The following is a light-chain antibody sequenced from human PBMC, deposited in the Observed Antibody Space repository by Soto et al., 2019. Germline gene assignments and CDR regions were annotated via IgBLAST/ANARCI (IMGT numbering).Light chain of an antibody. CDR3: QHYTSYSEA. Sequence: QMTQSPSTLSLSVGNRLTITFRASQTISSWLAWYQQKPGKAPKLLIYKASTLKSGVPSRFSGSGSGTEFTLTISSLQPDDFATYYCQHYTSYSEAFGQGTNVDI. J-gene: IGKJ1*01. CDR1: QTISSW. V-gene: IGKV1-5*03. CDR2: KAS.